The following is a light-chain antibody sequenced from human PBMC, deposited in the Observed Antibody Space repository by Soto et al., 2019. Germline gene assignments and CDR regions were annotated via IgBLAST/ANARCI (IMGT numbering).Light chain of an antibody. V-gene: IGKV3-15*01. Sequence: EIVMTQYPGTLSVSPGERATLSCRAGQGVTTNFAWYQQKSGQSPRLLIYDVSIRATGVPARFSGTGSETDFTLTISGLQSDDSAVYFCQQYNNWPFSFGQGTRLEIK. J-gene: IGKJ5*01. CDR1: QGVTTN. CDR2: DVS. CDR3: QQYNNWPFS.